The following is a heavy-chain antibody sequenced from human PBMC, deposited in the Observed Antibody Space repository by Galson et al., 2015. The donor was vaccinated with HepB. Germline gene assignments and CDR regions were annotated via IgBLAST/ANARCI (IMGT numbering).Heavy chain of an antibody. Sequence: SLRLSCAASGFTFSSYSMNWVRQAPGKGLEWVSSISSSSSYTYYADSVKGRFTISRDNAKNSLYLQMNSLRAEDTAVYYCARELTGDGAFDIWGQGTMVTVSS. CDR1: GFTFSSYS. CDR3: ARELTGDGAFDI. J-gene: IGHJ3*02. V-gene: IGHV3-21*01. D-gene: IGHD3-9*01. CDR2: ISSSSSYT.